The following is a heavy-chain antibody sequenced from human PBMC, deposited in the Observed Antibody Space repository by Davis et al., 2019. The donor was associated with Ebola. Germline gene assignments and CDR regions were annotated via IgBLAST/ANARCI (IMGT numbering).Heavy chain of an antibody. V-gene: IGHV3-74*01. J-gene: IGHJ6*02. D-gene: IGHD4-11*01. CDR3: ARGGRTTVTTGYYGMDV. CDR1: GFTFSSYW. Sequence: LSLTCAASGFTFSSYWMHWVRQAPGKGLVWVSRINSDGSSTSYADSVKGRFTISRDNAKNTLYLQMNSLRAEDTAVYYCARGGRTTVTTGYYGMDVWGQGTTVTVSS. CDR2: INSDGSST.